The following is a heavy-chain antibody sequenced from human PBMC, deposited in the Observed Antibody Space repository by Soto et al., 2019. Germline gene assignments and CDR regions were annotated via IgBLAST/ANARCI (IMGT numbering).Heavy chain of an antibody. D-gene: IGHD6-19*01. CDR3: AKDKSSSGRRPLFDY. J-gene: IGHJ4*02. V-gene: IGHV3-9*01. CDR2: ISWNSGSI. CDR1: GFTFDDYA. Sequence: GGSLRLSCAASGFTFDDYAMHWVRQAPGKGLEWVSGISWNSGSIGYADSVKGRFTISRDNAKNSLYLQMNSLRAEDTALYYCAKDKSSSGRRPLFDYWGQGTLVTVSS.